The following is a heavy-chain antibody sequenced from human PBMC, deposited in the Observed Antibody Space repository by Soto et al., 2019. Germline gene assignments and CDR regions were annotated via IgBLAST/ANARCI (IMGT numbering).Heavy chain of an antibody. CDR3: ARQGTSYSSSPTHDENNYYYYGMDV. V-gene: IGHV5-10-1*01. CDR1: GYSFTSYW. J-gene: IGHJ6*02. Sequence: PGESLKISCKGSGYSFTSYWISWVRQMPGKGLEWMGRIDPSDSYTNYSPSFQGHVTISADKSISTAYLQWSSLKASDTAMYYCARQGTSYSSSPTHDENNYYYYGMDVWGQGTTVTVSS. CDR2: IDPSDSYT. D-gene: IGHD6-13*01.